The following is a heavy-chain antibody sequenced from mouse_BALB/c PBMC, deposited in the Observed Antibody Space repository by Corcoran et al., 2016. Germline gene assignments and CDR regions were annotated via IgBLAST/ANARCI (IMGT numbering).Heavy chain of an antibody. Sequence: EVQLQQSGAELVKPGASVKLSCTASGFNIKDTYMHWVKQRPEQGLEWSGRIDPANGNTKYDPKFQGKATITAEKSSNTAYLQLSSLTSEDTAVYYCANWDWYFDVWGAGTTVTVSS. D-gene: IGHD4-1*01. CDR2: IDPANGNT. CDR3: ANWDWYFDV. V-gene: IGHV14-3*02. CDR1: GFNIKDTY. J-gene: IGHJ1*01.